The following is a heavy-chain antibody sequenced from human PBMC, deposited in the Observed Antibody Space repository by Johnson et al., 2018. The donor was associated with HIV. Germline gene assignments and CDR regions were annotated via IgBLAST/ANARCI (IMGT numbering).Heavy chain of an antibody. J-gene: IGHJ3*02. CDR2: ISYDGSNK. V-gene: IGHV3-30-3*01. CDR1: GFTFSSYA. Sequence: QVQLVESGGGVVQPGRSLRLSCAASGFTFSSYAMHWVRQAPGKGLEWVAVISYDGSNKYYADSVKGRFTISRDNSKNTLYLQMNSLRAEDTAVYYCAKEYEQIEGVPDAFDIWGQGTMVTVSS. CDR3: AKEYEQIEGVPDAFDI. D-gene: IGHD1/OR15-1a*01.